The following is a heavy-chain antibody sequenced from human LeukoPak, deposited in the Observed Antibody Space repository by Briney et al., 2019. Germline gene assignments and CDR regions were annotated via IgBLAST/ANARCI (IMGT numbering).Heavy chain of an antibody. CDR1: GGSISNSIYT. CDR2: IFYSGST. J-gene: IGHJ4*02. V-gene: IGHV4-39*07. D-gene: IGHD3-22*01. CDR3: ARGRGVPYYYDSSGYYPADY. Sequence: PSDTLSLTCTVSGGSISNSIYTWGWIRQPPGKGLEWIGSIFYSGSTYYSPSLKSRVTISVDTSKNQFSLKPSSVTAADTAVYYCARGRGVPYYYDSSGYYPADYWGQGTLVTVSS.